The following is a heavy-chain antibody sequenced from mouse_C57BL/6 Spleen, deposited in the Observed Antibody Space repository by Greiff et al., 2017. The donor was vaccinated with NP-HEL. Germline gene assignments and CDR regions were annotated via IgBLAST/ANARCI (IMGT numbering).Heavy chain of an antibody. CDR2: IFPGSGST. Sequence: QVQLQQSGPELVKPGASVKISCKASGYTFTDYYINWVKQRPGQGLEWIGWIFPGSGSTYYNEKFKGKATLTVDKSSSTAYMLLSSLTSEDSAVYFCAREGDYGSRVPFAYWGQGTLVTVSA. D-gene: IGHD1-1*01. CDR3: AREGDYGSRVPFAY. CDR1: GYTFTDYY. J-gene: IGHJ3*01. V-gene: IGHV1-75*01.